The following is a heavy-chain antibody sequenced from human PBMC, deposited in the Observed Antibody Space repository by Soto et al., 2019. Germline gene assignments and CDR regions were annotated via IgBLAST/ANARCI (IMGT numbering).Heavy chain of an antibody. J-gene: IGHJ6*04. CDR1: GGSISSYY. CDR2: IYYSGST. D-gene: IGHD4-17*01. Sequence: SETLSLTCTVSGGSISSYYWSWIRQPPGKGLEWIGYIYYSGSTNYNPSLKSRVTISVDTSKNQFSLKLSSVTAADTAVYYCARDKGHGDWEEYNGTDVRGKGTTVTVSS. CDR3: ARDKGHGDWEEYNGTDV. V-gene: IGHV4-59*01.